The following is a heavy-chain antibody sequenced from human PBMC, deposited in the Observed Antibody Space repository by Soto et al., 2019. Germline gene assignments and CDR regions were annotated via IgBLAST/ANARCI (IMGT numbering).Heavy chain of an antibody. CDR2: TNNKANRYTT. V-gene: IGHV3-72*01. Sequence: RLSCAASGFTLSDHYMDCVRQAPGKGLEWVGRTNNKANRYTTEYAASVNGRFTISRDDSKNSLYLQINSLKTEDTAVYYCARWVSGSPDNWGQGTMVTVYS. CDR1: GFTLSDHY. J-gene: IGHJ4*02. D-gene: IGHD1-26*01. CDR3: ARWVSGSPDN.